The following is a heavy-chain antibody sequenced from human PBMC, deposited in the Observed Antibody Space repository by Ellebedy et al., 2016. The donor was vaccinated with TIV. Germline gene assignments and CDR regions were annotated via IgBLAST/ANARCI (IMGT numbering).Heavy chain of an antibody. CDR3: TKILGVTKKYGAFDK. J-gene: IGHJ3*02. Sequence: PGGSLRLSCAASGFTFSSYAMTWVRQAPGKGLEWVSVISVSGVTTYYADSVKGRFTISRDDSKNILYLQMNTLRAEDTATYYCTKILGVTKKYGAFDKWGQGTMVSVSS. V-gene: IGHV3-23*01. CDR1: GFTFSSYA. D-gene: IGHD2-21*02. CDR2: ISVSGVTT.